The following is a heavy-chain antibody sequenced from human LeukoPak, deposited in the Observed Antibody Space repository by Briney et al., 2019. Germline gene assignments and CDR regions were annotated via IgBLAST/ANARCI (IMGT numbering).Heavy chain of an antibody. D-gene: IGHD6-13*01. Sequence: PGGSLRLSCAASGFTFSTYWMHWVRHAPGKGLVWVSRINTDGSARSYADSVKGRFTISRDNAKNTLYLQMNSLRAEDTAVYYCAKGGLGYSSPFDPWGQGTLVTVSS. V-gene: IGHV3-74*01. CDR3: AKGGLGYSSPFDP. CDR2: INTDGSAR. CDR1: GFTFSTYW. J-gene: IGHJ5*02.